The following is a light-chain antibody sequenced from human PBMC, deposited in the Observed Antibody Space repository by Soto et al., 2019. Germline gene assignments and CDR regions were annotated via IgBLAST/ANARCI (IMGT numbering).Light chain of an antibody. J-gene: IGLJ2*01. V-gene: IGLV2-14*03. Sequence: QSALTQPASVSGSPGQSITISCTGTSSDIGGYNYVSWYQQHPGKAPKLMIYDVSDRPSGVSNRFSGSKSGNTASLTISGLQADYEGDDYCASSASSTTVLFGGGTKLTVL. CDR2: DVS. CDR1: SSDIGGYNY. CDR3: ASSASSTTVL.